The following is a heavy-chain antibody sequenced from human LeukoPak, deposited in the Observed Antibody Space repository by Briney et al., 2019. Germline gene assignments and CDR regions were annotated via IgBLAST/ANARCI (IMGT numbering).Heavy chain of an antibody. D-gene: IGHD3-10*02. V-gene: IGHV3-21*01. CDR2: ISRSSIYI. J-gene: IGHJ6*02. Sequence: GGSLRLSCSACGFNFRSYNMNWVRQAPGKGLHGVSSISRSSIYIYYADSVKGRFTISRDNAENSLSLQMNSLRAEYTAVYYCGRYSGDCSGPYYPYGMDVWGQGTTVTVSS. CDR1: GFNFRSYN. CDR3: GRYSGDCSGPYYPYGMDV.